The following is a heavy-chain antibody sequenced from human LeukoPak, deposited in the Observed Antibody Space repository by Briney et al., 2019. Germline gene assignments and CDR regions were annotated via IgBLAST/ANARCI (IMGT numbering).Heavy chain of an antibody. Sequence: SETLSLTCAVYGGSFSGYYWSWIRQPPGKGLEWIGEINHSGSTNYNPSLKSRVTISVDTSKNQFSLKLSSVTAADTAVYYCARVGQWLGRFGYWGQGTLVTVSS. CDR1: GGSFSGYY. V-gene: IGHV4-34*01. CDR2: INHSGST. J-gene: IGHJ4*02. D-gene: IGHD6-19*01. CDR3: ARVGQWLGRFGY.